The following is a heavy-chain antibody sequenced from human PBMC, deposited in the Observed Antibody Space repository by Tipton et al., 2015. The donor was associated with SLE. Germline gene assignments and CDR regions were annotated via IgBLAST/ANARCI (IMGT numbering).Heavy chain of an antibody. J-gene: IGHJ4*01. Sequence: TLSFTCTVSGDSISNNNYYWGWIRQPPEKGLEWIGSIPYGGTAYYNPSLKSRLILSLDTSKNQFSLKMRSMTAADTAVYYCARVLDVLDYWGHGTLVTVSS. CDR2: IPYGGTA. CDR1: GDSISNNNYY. V-gene: IGHV4-39*07. CDR3: ARVLDVLDY. D-gene: IGHD1-1*01.